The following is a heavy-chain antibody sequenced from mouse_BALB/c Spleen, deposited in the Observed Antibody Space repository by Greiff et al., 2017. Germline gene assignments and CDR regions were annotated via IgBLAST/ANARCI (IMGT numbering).Heavy chain of an antibody. D-gene: IGHD2-4*01. CDR3: ARGDDYDDGFAY. V-gene: IGHV1-63*02. CDR2: IYPGGGYT. J-gene: IGHJ3*01. Sequence: VQLQQSGAELVRPGTSVKISCKASGYTFTNYWLGWVKQRPGHGLEWIGDIYPGGGYTNYNEKFKGKATLTADTSSSTAYMQLSSLTSEDSAVYFCARGDDYDDGFAYWGQGTLVTVSA. CDR1: GYTFTNYW.